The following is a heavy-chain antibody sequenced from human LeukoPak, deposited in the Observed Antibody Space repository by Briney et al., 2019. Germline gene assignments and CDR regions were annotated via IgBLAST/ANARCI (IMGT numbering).Heavy chain of an antibody. Sequence: SVKVSCKASGYTFTSYYVHWVRQAPGQGLEWMGGIIPIFGTANYAQKFQGRVTITADESTSTAYMELSSLRSEDTAVYYCARESSSWFDYWGQGTLVTVSS. J-gene: IGHJ4*02. V-gene: IGHV1-69*13. CDR3: ARESSSWFDY. CDR1: GYTFTSYY. D-gene: IGHD6-13*01. CDR2: IIPIFGTA.